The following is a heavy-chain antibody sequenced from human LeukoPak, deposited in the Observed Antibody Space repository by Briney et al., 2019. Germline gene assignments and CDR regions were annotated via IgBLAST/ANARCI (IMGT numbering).Heavy chain of an antibody. CDR2: IYYSGST. CDR3: ARVSRLRYFDWASYYYYGMDV. CDR1: GGSISSYY. D-gene: IGHD3-9*01. Sequence: SETLSLTCTVSGGSISSYYWSWSRQPPGKGLEWMAYIYYSGSTNYNPSLKSRVTISVDTSKNQFSLKLSSVTAADTAVYYCARVSRLRYFDWASYYYYGMDVWGQGTTVTVSS. V-gene: IGHV4-59*01. J-gene: IGHJ6*02.